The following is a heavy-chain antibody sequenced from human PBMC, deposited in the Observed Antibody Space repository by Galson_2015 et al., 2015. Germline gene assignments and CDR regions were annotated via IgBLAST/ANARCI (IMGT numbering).Heavy chain of an antibody. V-gene: IGHV3-15*01. CDR2: IKSKGNGGTT. J-gene: IGHJ4*02. CDR3: ATEYYYDSSGYYHDY. CDR1: GFTFSNAW. Sequence: SLRLSCAASGFTFSNAWMSWVRQAPGKGLEWAGRIKSKGNGGTTEYAASVRGRFTISRDDSKNTLYLQMNSLKTEDTAVYYCATEYYYDSSGYYHDYLGQGTLVTVSS. D-gene: IGHD3-22*01.